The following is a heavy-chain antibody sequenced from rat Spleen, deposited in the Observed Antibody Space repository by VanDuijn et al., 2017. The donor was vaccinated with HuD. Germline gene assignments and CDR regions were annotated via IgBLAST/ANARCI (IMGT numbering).Heavy chain of an antibody. CDR1: GFTFSNYG. V-gene: IGHV5-29*01. CDR2: INYDATST. D-gene: IGHD1-2*01. CDR3: ARLGIAAIGNWVTY. J-gene: IGHJ3*01. Sequence: EVQLVESGGGLVQPGRSLKLSCEASGFTFSNYGMAWVRQAPTKGLEWVATINYDATSTHYRDSVKGRFHISRDNAKSTLFLHMGSLGSEDTATYYCARLGIAAIGNWVTYWGQGTLVTVSS.